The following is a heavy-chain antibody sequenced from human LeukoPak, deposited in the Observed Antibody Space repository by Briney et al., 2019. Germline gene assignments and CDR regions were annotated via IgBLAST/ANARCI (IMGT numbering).Heavy chain of an antibody. CDR3: ARKTYYDFWSGYLH. Sequence: GGSLRLSCAASGFTFDGYGMTWVRQAPGKGLEWVSGINRNGATTTYADSVKGRFTISRDNAQNSLYLEMNSLRAEDTALYYCARKTYYDFWSGYLHWGQGTLVTVSS. CDR2: INRNGATT. V-gene: IGHV3-20*04. CDR1: GFTFDGYG. D-gene: IGHD3-3*01. J-gene: IGHJ4*02.